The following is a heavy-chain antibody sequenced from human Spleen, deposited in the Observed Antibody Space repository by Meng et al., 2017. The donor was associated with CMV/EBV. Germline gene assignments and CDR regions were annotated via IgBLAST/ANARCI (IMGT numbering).Heavy chain of an antibody. CDR1: GGSVSSENYY. D-gene: IGHD2-2*01. V-gene: IGHV4-61*01. J-gene: IGHJ6*02. CDR2: LYYTENT. Sequence: GSLRLSCAVSGGSVSSENYYWSWIRQPPGRGLEWIGYLYYTENTNYNPSLKSRVTISADTSKNQFSLKLRSVTAADTAIYYCARDRAAIGYYYYAMDVWGQGTTVTVSS. CDR3: ARDRAAIGYYYYAMDV.